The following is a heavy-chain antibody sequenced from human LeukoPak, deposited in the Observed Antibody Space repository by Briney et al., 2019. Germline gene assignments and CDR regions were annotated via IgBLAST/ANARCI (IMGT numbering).Heavy chain of an antibody. V-gene: IGHV1-58*01. Sequence: ASVKVSCKASGFTFSRSAVQWVRQARGQRLEWIGWIVVGSGNTNYAQRFQERVTITRDMSSSTAYMELSSLRSEDTAVYYWAAGGPADYRSINDYGMDFWGKGTTVTVSS. J-gene: IGHJ6*04. CDR1: GFTFSRSA. D-gene: IGHD4-11*01. CDR2: IVVGSGNT. CDR3: AAGGPADYRSINDYGMDF.